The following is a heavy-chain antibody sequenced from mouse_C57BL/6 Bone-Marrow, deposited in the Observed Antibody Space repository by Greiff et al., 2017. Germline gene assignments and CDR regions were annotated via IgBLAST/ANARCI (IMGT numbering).Heavy chain of an antibody. Sequence: EVQRVESGPSLVRPSQTLSLTCTVTGFSINSDCYWIWIRQFPGNKLEYIGYTFYSGITSYNPSLENRTYITRDTSKNQFSLKLHSVTTEDTATYYCARGDHYYAMDYWGQGTSVTVSS. J-gene: IGHJ4*01. CDR2: TFYSGIT. CDR1: GFSINSDCY. CDR3: ARGDHYYAMDY. V-gene: IGHV3-3*01.